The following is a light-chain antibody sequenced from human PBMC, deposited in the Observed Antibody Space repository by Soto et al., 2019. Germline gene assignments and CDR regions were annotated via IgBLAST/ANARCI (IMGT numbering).Light chain of an antibody. Sequence: DIVLTQSPDSLAVSLGERATINCKSSQNLLYRSVNQNYVTLYQQKPGQPPKLLIYWASTRESGVPDRFSGSGSGTDFTLTISSLQAEDVAVYYCYQYFSTPLTLGGGTKVDI. CDR2: WAS. V-gene: IGKV4-1*01. CDR3: YQYFSTPLT. J-gene: IGKJ4*01. CDR1: QNLLYRSVNQNY.